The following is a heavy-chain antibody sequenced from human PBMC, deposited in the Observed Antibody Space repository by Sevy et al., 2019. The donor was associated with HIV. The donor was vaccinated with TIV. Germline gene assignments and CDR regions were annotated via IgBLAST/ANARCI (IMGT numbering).Heavy chain of an antibody. V-gene: IGHV1-69*13. CDR2: IIPIFVTT. Sequence: ASVKVSCKVSGGTFSSYGISWVRQAPGQGLEWMGGIIPIFVTTHYAQQFQGRVTITADESTRTVYMEVSSLRSEDTAVYYCARDGEYSTSWSDRYYFDYWGQGTLVTVS. CDR3: ARDGEYSTSWSDRYYFDY. CDR1: GGTFSSYG. J-gene: IGHJ4*02. D-gene: IGHD6-13*01.